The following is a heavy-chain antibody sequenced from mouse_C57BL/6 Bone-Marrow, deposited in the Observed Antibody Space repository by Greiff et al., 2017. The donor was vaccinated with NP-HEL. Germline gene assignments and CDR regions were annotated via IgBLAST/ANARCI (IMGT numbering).Heavy chain of an antibody. CDR1: GFSFNTYA. Sequence: GGGLVQPKGSLKLSCAASGFSFNTYAMNWVRQAPGKGLEWVARIRSKSNNYATYYADSVKDRFTISRDDSESMLYLQMNNLKTEDTAMYYCVRQGPYYGSSYGYFDVWGTGTTVTVSS. CDR3: VRQGPYYGSSYGYFDV. D-gene: IGHD1-1*01. CDR2: IRSKSNNYAT. J-gene: IGHJ1*03. V-gene: IGHV10-1*01.